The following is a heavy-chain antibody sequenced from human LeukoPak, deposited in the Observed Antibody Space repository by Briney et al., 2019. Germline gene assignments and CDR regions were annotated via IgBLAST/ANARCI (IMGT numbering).Heavy chain of an antibody. D-gene: IGHD3-22*01. CDR2: INHSGIT. J-gene: IGHJ6*03. Sequence: SETLSLTCTVYGGSFSGDYWIWIRQTPEKGLEWIGEINHSGITNYNPSFKSRVAISVDTSKNQFSLKLSSVTAADTAVYYCARGRQDVTMIVVVMTAVSYYLDVWGKGTTVTVS. CDR1: GGSFSGDY. CDR3: ARGRQDVTMIVVVMTAVSYYLDV. V-gene: IGHV4-34*01.